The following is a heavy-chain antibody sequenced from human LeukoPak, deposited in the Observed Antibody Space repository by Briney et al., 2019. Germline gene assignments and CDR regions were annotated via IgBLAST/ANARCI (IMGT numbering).Heavy chain of an antibody. CDR1: GFTFSSYW. CDR2: INTDGSST. V-gene: IGHV3-74*01. D-gene: IGHD3-10*01. CDR3: ARDQLVRGGKYYFDY. Sequence: GGSLRLSCAASGFTFSSYWMHWVRQAPGKGLVWVSRINTDGSSTSYADSVKGRFTISRDNAKNTLYLQMNSLRAEDTAVYYCARDQLVRGGKYYFDYWGQGTLVTVSS. J-gene: IGHJ4*02.